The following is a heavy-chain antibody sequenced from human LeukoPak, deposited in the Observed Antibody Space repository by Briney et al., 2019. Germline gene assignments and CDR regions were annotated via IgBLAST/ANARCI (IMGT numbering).Heavy chain of an antibody. V-gene: IGHV3-74*01. CDR3: AREVEVVPTAMGAYYYYFMDV. Sequence: QTGGSLRLSCAASGFTSSNHWMHWVRQAPGKGLLWVSRINPDGRRADYAGSVKGRFTISRDNAKNTLYLQMNNLSADDTALYYCAREVEVVPTAMGAYYYYFMDVRGKGTTVTVSS. CDR2: INPDGRRA. D-gene: IGHD2-2*01. CDR1: GFTSSNHW. J-gene: IGHJ6*03.